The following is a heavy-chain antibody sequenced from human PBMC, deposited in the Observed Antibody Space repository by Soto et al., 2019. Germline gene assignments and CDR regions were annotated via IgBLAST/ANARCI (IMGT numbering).Heavy chain of an antibody. D-gene: IGHD6-13*01. Sequence: EVQLVQSGAEVKKPGESLKISCKGSGYSFTSYWIGWVRQMPGKGLEWMGVIYPGDSDTRYSPSFQGQVTISADKSINPAYREWSSLTASETAMYDCARRIAAAGIDFDDYYCMEVWGQGTPVTVS. CDR3: ARRIAAAGIDFDDYYCMEV. J-gene: IGHJ6*02. V-gene: IGHV5-51*01. CDR1: GYSFTSYW. CDR2: IYPGDSDT.